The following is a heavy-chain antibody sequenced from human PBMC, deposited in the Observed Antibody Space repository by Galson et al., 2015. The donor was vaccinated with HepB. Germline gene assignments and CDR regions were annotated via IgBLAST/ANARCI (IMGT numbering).Heavy chain of an antibody. Sequence: SVKVSCKASGYTFTDYYLHWVRQVPGQGLQWLGWINPDTGNTNYARKFRGRVTLTRDTAISTSYLEMTRLTDDDAAVYYCATDGSDRRLFDFWGQGTLLIVSS. V-gene: IGHV1-2*02. CDR2: INPDTGNT. CDR3: ATDGSDRRLFDF. CDR1: GYTFTDYY. D-gene: IGHD6-25*01. J-gene: IGHJ4*02.